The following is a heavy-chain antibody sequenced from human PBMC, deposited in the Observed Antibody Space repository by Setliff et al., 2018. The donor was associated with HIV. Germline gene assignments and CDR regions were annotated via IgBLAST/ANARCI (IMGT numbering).Heavy chain of an antibody. CDR1: GYSISSGYY. J-gene: IGHJ5*02. D-gene: IGHD2-8*01. CDR3: ARRGRDGVLIVFATGFDP. V-gene: IGHV4-38-2*01. Sequence: TLSLTCAVSGYSISSGYYWGWIRQPPGRGLEWIGNIYHSGGTHYNPSLRSRVTTSVDTSKNHFSLKLNSVTAADTAVYYCARRGRDGVLIVFATGFDPWGQGTLVTVSS. CDR2: IYHSGGT.